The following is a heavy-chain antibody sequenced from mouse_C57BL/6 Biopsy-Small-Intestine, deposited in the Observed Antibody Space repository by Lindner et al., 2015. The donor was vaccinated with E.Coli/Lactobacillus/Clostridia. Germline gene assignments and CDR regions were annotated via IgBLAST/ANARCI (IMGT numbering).Heavy chain of an antibody. D-gene: IGHD2-3*01. Sequence: VQLQESGPELVKPGASLKLSCKASGYTFTDYTIHGVKQSPGQGLEWIGWIHPESGETRYNDKFKGRVTMTADKSSSTAYMQLSSLTSEDSAVYFCARCAGYFCAWFAYWGQGTLVTVSA. CDR2: IHPESGET. CDR1: GYTFTDYT. V-gene: IGHV1-84*01. CDR3: ARCAGYFCAWFAY. J-gene: IGHJ3*01.